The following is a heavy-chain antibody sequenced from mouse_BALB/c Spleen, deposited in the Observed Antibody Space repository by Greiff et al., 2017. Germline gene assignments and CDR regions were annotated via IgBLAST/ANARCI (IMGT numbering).Heavy chain of an antibody. CDR1: GYTFTSSW. D-gene: IGHD1-1*01. V-gene: IGHV1-87*01. Sequence: QVQLQQSGAELARPGASVKLSCKASGYTFTSSWMQWVKQRPGQGLEWIGAIYPGDGDTRYTQKFKGKATLTADKSSSTAYMQLSSLASEDSAVYYCARCYYGSSYYFDYWGQGTTLTVSS. CDR2: IYPGDGDT. CDR3: ARCYYGSSYYFDY. J-gene: IGHJ2*01.